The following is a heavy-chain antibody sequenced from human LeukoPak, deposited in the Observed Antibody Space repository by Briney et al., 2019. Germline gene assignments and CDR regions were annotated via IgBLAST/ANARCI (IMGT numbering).Heavy chain of an antibody. CDR3: ARGLHSSGWPGPAGDNWFDP. Sequence: SETLSLTCTVSGGSISSYYWSWIRQPAGKGLEWIGRIYTSGSTNYNPSLKSRVTMSVDTSKNQFSLKLSSVTAADTAVYYCARGLHSSGWPGPAGDNWFDPWGQGTLVTVSS. J-gene: IGHJ5*02. V-gene: IGHV4-4*07. CDR1: GGSISSYY. CDR2: IYTSGST. D-gene: IGHD6-19*01.